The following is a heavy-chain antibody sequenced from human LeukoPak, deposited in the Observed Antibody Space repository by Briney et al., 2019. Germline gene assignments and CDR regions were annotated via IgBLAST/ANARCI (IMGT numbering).Heavy chain of an antibody. D-gene: IGHD6-13*01. CDR1: GGSFSGYY. V-gene: IGHV4-34*01. Sequence: SETLSLTCAVYGGSFSGYYWSWIRQPPGKGLEWIGEINHSGSTNYNPSLKSRVTISVDTSKNQFSLKLSSVTAADTAVYYCARRGSSWYVLRYWGKGTLVTVSS. J-gene: IGHJ4*02. CDR3: ARRGSSWYVLRY. CDR2: INHSGST.